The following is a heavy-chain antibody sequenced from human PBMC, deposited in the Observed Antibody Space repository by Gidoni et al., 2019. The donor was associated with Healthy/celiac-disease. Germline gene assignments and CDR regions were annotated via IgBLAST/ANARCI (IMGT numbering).Heavy chain of an antibody. CDR3: AREGLGFGELQY. V-gene: IGHV1-3*01. J-gene: IGHJ4*02. CDR1: GYTFTSYA. Sequence: QVQLVQSGAEVKKPGASVKVSCKASGYTFTSYAMHWVRQAPGQRLEWMGWINAGNGNTKYSQKFQGRVTITRDTSASTAYMELSSLRSEDTAVYYCAREGLGFGELQYWGQGTLVTVSS. CDR2: INAGNGNT. D-gene: IGHD3-10*01.